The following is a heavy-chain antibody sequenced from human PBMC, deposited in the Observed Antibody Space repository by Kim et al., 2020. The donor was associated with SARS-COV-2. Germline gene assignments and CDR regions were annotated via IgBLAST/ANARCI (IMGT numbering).Heavy chain of an antibody. J-gene: IGHJ4*02. V-gene: IGHV3-64D*09. Sequence: GGSLRLSCSASGFTFSSYAMHWVRQAPGKGLEYVSGISSNGGSTYYADSVKGRFTISRDNSKNTLYLQMSSLRPEDTAVYYCVKDTCSGGSCYSGADYRGQGTLVTVSS. D-gene: IGHD2-15*01. CDR1: GFTFSSYA. CDR2: ISSNGGST. CDR3: VKDTCSGGSCYSGADY.